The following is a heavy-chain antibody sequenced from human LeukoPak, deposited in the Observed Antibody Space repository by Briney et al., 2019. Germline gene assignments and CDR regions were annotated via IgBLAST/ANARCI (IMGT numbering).Heavy chain of an antibody. CDR3: VRGLRGNYDY. Sequence: PGGSLRLSCAASGFTFRNYGMHWVRQAPGKGLEWVAVIWRDGSIENYADSVKGRFTISRDNSKNTLYLQMNSLRAEDTAVYYCVRGLRGNYDYWGQGTLVTVSS. D-gene: IGHD1-7*01. CDR2: IWRDGSIE. V-gene: IGHV3-33*01. CDR1: GFTFRNYG. J-gene: IGHJ4*02.